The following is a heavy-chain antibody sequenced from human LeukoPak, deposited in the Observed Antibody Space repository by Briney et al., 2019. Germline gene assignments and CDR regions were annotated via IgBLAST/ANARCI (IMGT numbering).Heavy chain of an antibody. V-gene: IGHV4-31*03. CDR3: ARAGYDSSGYSTYYFDY. D-gene: IGHD3-22*01. CDR1: GGSISSGGYY. Sequence: SETLSLTCTVSGGSISSGGYYWSWIRQHPGKGLEWIGYIYYSGSTYYNPSLKSRVTISIDTSKNQFSLKLSSVTAADTAVYYCARAGYDSSGYSTYYFDYWGQGTLVTVSS. J-gene: IGHJ4*02. CDR2: IYYSGST.